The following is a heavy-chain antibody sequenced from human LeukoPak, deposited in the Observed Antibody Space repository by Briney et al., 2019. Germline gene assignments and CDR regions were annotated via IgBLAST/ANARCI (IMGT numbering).Heavy chain of an antibody. CDR2: IYYSGST. J-gene: IGHJ4*02. Sequence: NPSETLSLTCTVSGGSISSYYWSWIRQPPGKGLEWIGYIYYSGSTNYNPSLKSRVTISVDTSKNQFSLKLRSVTAADTAVYYCARLGGYSGYDWGVDYWGQGTLVTVSS. CDR3: ARLGGYSGYDWGVDY. D-gene: IGHD5-12*01. V-gene: IGHV4-59*08. CDR1: GGSISSYY.